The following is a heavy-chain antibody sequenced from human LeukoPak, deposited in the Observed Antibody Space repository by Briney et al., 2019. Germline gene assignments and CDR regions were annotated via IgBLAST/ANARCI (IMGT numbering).Heavy chain of an antibody. CDR3: ARLPPRYSSSLIPWFGP. D-gene: IGHD6-13*01. CDR2: MNPNSGNT. CDR1: GYTFTSYD. J-gene: IGHJ5*02. V-gene: IGHV1-8*01. Sequence: ASVKVSCKASGYTFTSYDINWVRQATGQGLEWMGWMNPNSGNTGYAQKFQGRVTMTRNTSISTAYMELSSLRSEDTAVYYCARLPPRYSSSLIPWFGPWGQGTLVTVSS.